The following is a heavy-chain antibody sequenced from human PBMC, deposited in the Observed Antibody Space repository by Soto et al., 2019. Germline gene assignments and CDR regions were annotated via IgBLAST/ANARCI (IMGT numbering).Heavy chain of an antibody. CDR2: IYHSGST. CDR1: GGSISTTHW. Sequence: QVQLQESGPGLVKPSGTLSLTCAVSGGSISTTHWWTWVRQPPGKGLEWIGEIYHSGSTNYNPSLKSRVTISVDNSKSQFSLKLSSVTAADPAVYDGARKSYYDPYPFAPWGQGTLVTVSS. CDR3: ARKSYYDPYPFAP. J-gene: IGHJ5*02. D-gene: IGHD3-22*01. V-gene: IGHV4-4*02.